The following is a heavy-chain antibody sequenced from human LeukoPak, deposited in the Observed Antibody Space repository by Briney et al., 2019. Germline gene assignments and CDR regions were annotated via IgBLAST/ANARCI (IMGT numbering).Heavy chain of an antibody. CDR1: GYSISTGYY. J-gene: IGHJ4*02. CDR3: ARARYCSGGSCYYDY. V-gene: IGHV4-38-2*02. D-gene: IGHD2-15*01. CDR2: IYHSGST. Sequence: SETLSLTCTVSGYSISTGYYWDWLRQPPGKGLEWIGEIYHSGSTNYNPSLKSRVTISVDKSKNPFSLKLSSVTAADTAVYYCARARYCSGGSCYYDYWGQGTLVTVSS.